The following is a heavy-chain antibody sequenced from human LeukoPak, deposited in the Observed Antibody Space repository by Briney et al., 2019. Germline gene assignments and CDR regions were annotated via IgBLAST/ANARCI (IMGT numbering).Heavy chain of an antibody. Sequence: GGSLRLSCAASGLTFSRYAMSWVRQAPGKGLEWVSGMSSSGESPYYADSVKGRFTISRDNSKNTLYLEINSLRAEDTAIYYCAKKSRDGYNPFDYLGQGTLVTVSS. CDR1: GLTFSRYA. CDR3: AKKSRDGYNPFDY. J-gene: IGHJ4*02. CDR2: MSSSGESP. V-gene: IGHV3-23*01. D-gene: IGHD5-24*01.